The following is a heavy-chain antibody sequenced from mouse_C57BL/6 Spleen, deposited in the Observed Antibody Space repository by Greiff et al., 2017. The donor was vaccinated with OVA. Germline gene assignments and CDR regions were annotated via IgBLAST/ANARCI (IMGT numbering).Heavy chain of an antibody. CDR1: GYTFTSYW. CDR2: IDPSDIET. Sequence: VQLQHPGAELVRPGSSVQLSCKASGYTFTSYWLHWVKHRPIQGLEWIGNIDPSDIETHYNQKFKDKATLTVDKSSSTAYMQLSSLTSEDSAVYYCARGPTLGNYWGQGTTLTVSS. V-gene: IGHV1-52*01. J-gene: IGHJ2*01. D-gene: IGHD4-1*01. CDR3: ARGPTLGNY.